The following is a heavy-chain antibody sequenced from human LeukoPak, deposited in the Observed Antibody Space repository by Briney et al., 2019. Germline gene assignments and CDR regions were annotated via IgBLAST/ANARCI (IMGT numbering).Heavy chain of an antibody. CDR1: GLTFSSYA. J-gene: IGHJ4*02. V-gene: IGHV3-23*01. D-gene: IGHD3-22*01. CDR2: ISGSGDNT. CDR3: AKDRYSDNTGHHYENEY. Sequence: GGSLRLSCGASGLTFSSYAMNWVRQAPGKGLDWVSGISGSGDNTYYADSVKGRFTISRDNSKNTLYLQMNSLRAEDTAVYYCAKDRYSDNTGHHYENEYWGQGTLVTVSS.